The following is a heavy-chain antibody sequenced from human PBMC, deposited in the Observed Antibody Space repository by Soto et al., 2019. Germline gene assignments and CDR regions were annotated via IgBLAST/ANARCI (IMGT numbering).Heavy chain of an antibody. J-gene: IGHJ6*02. Sequence: GASVKVSCKASGYTFTSYGISWVRQAPGQGLEWMGWISAYNGNTNYAQKLQGRVTMTTDTSTSTAYMELRSLRSDDTAVYYCARDYDFWSGYYTVHSRSYGMDVWGQGTTVTVSS. CDR2: ISAYNGNT. CDR3: ARDYDFWSGYYTVHSRSYGMDV. V-gene: IGHV1-18*04. D-gene: IGHD3-3*01. CDR1: GYTFTSYG.